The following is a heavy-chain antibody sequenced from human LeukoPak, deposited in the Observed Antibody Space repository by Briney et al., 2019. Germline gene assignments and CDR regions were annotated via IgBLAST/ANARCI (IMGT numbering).Heavy chain of an antibody. Sequence: PSETLSLTCTVSGGSISSGGYYWSWIRQHPGKGLEWIGHIYYSGSTYYNPSLKSRVTISVDTSKNQFSLKLSSVTAADTAVYYCARVDEDGSLFDYWGQGTLVTVSS. CDR1: GGSISSGGYY. D-gene: IGHD5-24*01. V-gene: IGHV4-31*03. CDR2: IYYSGST. J-gene: IGHJ4*02. CDR3: ARVDEDGSLFDY.